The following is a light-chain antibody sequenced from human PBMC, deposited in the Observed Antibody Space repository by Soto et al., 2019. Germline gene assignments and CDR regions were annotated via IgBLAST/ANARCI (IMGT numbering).Light chain of an antibody. Sequence: EVVLTQSPGTLSLSPGERATLSCRASQNVYINSLAWYQQKPGQPPRLLIYGASTRAAAIPDRFSGSGSGADFALSIDGLEPEDFAIYYFQQYGDSPRTFGQGTKVDIK. CDR2: GAS. J-gene: IGKJ1*01. V-gene: IGKV3-20*01. CDR1: QNVYINS. CDR3: QQYGDSPRT.